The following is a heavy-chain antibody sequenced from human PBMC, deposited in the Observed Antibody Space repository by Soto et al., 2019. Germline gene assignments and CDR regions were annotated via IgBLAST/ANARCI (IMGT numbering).Heavy chain of an antibody. V-gene: IGHV4-34*01. CDR1: GGSFSGYY. J-gene: IGHJ6*02. D-gene: IGHD3-10*01. CDR3: ARLVGVKYYYYYYGMDV. Sequence: PSETLSLTCAVYGGSFSGYYWSWIRQPPGKGVEWIGEINHSGSTNYNPSLKSRVTISVDTSKNQFSLKLSSVTAADTAVYYCARLVGVKYYYYYYGMDVWGQGTTVTVSS. CDR2: INHSGST.